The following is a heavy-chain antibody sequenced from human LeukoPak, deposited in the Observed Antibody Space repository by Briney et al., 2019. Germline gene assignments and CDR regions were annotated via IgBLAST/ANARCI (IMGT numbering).Heavy chain of an antibody. J-gene: IGHJ6*01. D-gene: IGHD6-13*01. CDR3: ARGIAAAILYYYYGMDV. CDR1: GASISRNTDY. Sequence: SETLSLTCSVSGASISRNTDYCGWIRQSPGKGLEWIGTFYYTGSTYYNPSLKSRITISVDTSKNQFSLKLSSVTAADTAVYYCARGIAAAILYYYYGMDVWGQRWTLTVSS. CDR2: FYYTGST. V-gene: IGHV4-39*01.